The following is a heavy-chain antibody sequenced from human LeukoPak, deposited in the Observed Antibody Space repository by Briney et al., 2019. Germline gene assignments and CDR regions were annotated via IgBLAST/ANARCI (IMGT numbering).Heavy chain of an antibody. V-gene: IGHV3-23*01. CDR2: VSGHGTSS. Sequence: GGSLRLSCAASGFTFSSYAITWVRQAPGEGLEWVSTVSGHGTSSYYPDPVKGRFTVSRDNSKNTVFLQMSSLGAEDSAQYYCAKSVDSRGYWFERGADFWGQGTVVTVSS. J-gene: IGHJ4*02. D-gene: IGHD3-22*01. CDR1: GFTFSSYA. CDR3: AKSVDSRGYWFERGADF.